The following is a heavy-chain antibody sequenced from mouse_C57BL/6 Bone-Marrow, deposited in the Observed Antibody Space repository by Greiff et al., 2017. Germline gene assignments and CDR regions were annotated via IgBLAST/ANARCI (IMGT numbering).Heavy chain of an antibody. V-gene: IGHV1-81*01. CDR2: IYPRSGNT. CDR3: AREKAFAY. CDR1: GYTFTSYG. J-gene: IGHJ3*01. Sequence: QVQLKESGAELARPGASVKLSCKASGYTFTSYGISWVKQRTGQGLEWIGEIYPRSGNTYYNEKFKGKATLTADNSASTAYMELRKLTSEDSAVYFCAREKAFAYWGQGTLVTVSA. D-gene: IGHD3-2*02.